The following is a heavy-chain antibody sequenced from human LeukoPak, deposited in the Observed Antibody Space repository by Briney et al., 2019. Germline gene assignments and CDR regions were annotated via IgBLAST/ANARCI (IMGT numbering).Heavy chain of an antibody. CDR2: IYYDGRN. CDR3: ARGTGTTAYFDY. V-gene: IGHV4-39*02. Sequence: SETLSLTCTVSGGSISSSSHYWGWIRQPPGKGLEWIGSIYYDGRNYYNPSLKNRVTISRDNAKNSLYLQVNSLRAEDTAVYYCARGTGTTAYFDYWGQGTLVTVSS. J-gene: IGHJ4*02. CDR1: GGSISSSSHY. D-gene: IGHD1-1*01.